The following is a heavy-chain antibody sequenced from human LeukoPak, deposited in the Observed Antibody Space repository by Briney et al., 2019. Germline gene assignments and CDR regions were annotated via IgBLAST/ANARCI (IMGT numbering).Heavy chain of an antibody. CDR1: GGSFSGYY. J-gene: IGHJ4*02. Sequence: PSETLSLTCAVYGGSFSGYYWSWIRQPPGKGLEWIGEINHSGSTNYNPSLKSRVTISVHTSKNQFSLKLSSVTAADTAVYYCARRQLDYWGQGTLVTVSS. CDR3: ARRQLDY. D-gene: IGHD6-13*01. CDR2: INHSGST. V-gene: IGHV4-34*01.